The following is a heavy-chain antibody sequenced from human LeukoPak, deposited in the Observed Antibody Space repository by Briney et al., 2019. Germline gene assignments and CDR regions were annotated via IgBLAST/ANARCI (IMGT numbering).Heavy chain of an antibody. Sequence: GEPLKISCQGSGYSFTSYWIGWVRQLPGKGLEWMGIIYPGDSDTRYSPSFQGQVTISADKSISTAYLQWSSLKASDTAMYYCASTGGSGSYWDPFDPWGQGTLVTVSS. V-gene: IGHV5-51*01. J-gene: IGHJ5*02. CDR3: ASTGGSGSYWDPFDP. CDR2: IYPGDSDT. D-gene: IGHD3-10*01. CDR1: GYSFTSYW.